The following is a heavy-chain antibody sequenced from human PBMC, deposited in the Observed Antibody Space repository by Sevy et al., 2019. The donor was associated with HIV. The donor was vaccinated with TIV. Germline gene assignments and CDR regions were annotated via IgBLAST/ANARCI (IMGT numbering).Heavy chain of an antibody. J-gene: IGHJ4*02. CDR3: ARGLRGSGHLGDFDY. D-gene: IGHD3-10*01. V-gene: IGHV3-21*01. CDR2: ISSSSSYI. Sequence: GVLRLSCAASGFTFSSYSMNWVRQAPGKGLEWVSSISSSSSYIYYTDSVKGRFTISRDNAKNSLYLQMNSLRAEDTAVYYCARGLRGSGHLGDFDYWGQGTLVTVSS. CDR1: GFTFSSYS.